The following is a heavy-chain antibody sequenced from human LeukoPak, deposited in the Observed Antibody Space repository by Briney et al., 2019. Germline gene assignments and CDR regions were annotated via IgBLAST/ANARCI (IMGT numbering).Heavy chain of an antibody. Sequence: GGSLRLSCAASGFTFSTYAMSWVRQAPGKGLEWVSAISGSGINTYYADSVKGRFTISRDNSKNTLYLQMNSLRAEDTAVYYCAKIRITMVRGVFFDYWGQGTLVTVSS. V-gene: IGHV3-23*01. CDR1: GFTFSTYA. J-gene: IGHJ4*02. CDR3: AKIRITMVRGVFFDY. D-gene: IGHD3-10*01. CDR2: ISGSGINT.